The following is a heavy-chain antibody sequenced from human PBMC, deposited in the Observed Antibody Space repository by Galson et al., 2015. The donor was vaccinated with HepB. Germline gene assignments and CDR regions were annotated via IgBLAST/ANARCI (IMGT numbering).Heavy chain of an antibody. V-gene: IGHV3-23*01. D-gene: IGHD2-2*01. CDR1: GFTFSSYA. CDR3: AKDRWRAAAHFDY. CDR2: ISGSGGST. J-gene: IGHJ4*02. Sequence: SLRLSCAASGFTFSSYAMSWVRQAPGKGLEWVSAISGSGGSTYYADSVKGRFTISRDNSKNTLYLQMHSLRAEDTAVYYCAKDRWRAAAHFDYWGQGTLVTVSS.